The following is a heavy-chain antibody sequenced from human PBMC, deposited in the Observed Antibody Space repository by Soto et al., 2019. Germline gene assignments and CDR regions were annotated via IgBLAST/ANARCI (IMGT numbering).Heavy chain of an antibody. CDR1: GFDFSAYT. D-gene: IGHD3-3*01. Sequence: EVQLLESGGGLVNPGGSLRLSCAASGFDFSAYTMNWVRQAPGKGLEWVSSISAGITYIYYADSVKGRFTTSRDDSKNSLYLQLNSLTVEDTAVYYCARDQPGDLDLWSGYLNSGYLHHRGQGTLVTVSS. CDR2: ISAGITYI. V-gene: IGHV3-21*02. CDR3: ARDQPGDLDLWSGYLNSGYLHH. J-gene: IGHJ1*01.